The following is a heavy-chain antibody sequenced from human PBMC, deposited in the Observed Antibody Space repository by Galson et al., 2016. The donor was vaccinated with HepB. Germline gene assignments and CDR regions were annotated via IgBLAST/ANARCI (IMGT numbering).Heavy chain of an antibody. V-gene: IGHV1-69*13. CDR3: ARDPGVAAAGHYNGLDV. D-gene: IGHD6-13*01. J-gene: IGHJ6*02. CDR2: IIPIFGTT. CDR1: GDTFSSYA. Sequence: SVKVSCKASGDTFSSYAISWVRQAPGQGLEWMGGIIPIFGTTNYDQKIQGRVTITADESTSTAYMELSSLRSEDTAVYYCARDPGVAAAGHYNGLDVWGQGTTVTVSS.